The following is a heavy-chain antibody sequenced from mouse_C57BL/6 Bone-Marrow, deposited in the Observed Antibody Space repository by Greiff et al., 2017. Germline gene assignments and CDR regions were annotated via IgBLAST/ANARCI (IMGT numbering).Heavy chain of an antibody. D-gene: IGHD2-2*01. CDR2: IRSKSNNYAT. Sequence: DVQLVESGGGLVQPKGSLKLSCAASGFSFNTYAMNWVRQAPGKGLEWVARIRSKSNNYATYYADSVKDRFTISRDDSESMLYLQMNNLKTEDTAMYYCVRYGYDGPYWYFDVWGTGTTVTVSS. V-gene: IGHV10-1*01. CDR1: GFSFNTYA. J-gene: IGHJ1*03. CDR3: VRYGYDGPYWYFDV.